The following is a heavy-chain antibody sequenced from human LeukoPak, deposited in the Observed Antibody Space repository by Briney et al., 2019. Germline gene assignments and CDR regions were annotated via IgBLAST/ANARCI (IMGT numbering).Heavy chain of an antibody. Sequence: PSETLSLTCTVSGGSISSYYWSWLRQPPGKGLEWIGYFSYTGSANYNPSLKSRVTISVDTSKNQFSLKLSSVTAADTAVYFCARGLEYSSSTYWFDPWGQGTLVIVSS. V-gene: IGHV4-59*08. CDR1: GGSISSYY. D-gene: IGHD6-6*01. J-gene: IGHJ5*02. CDR3: ARGLEYSSSTYWFDP. CDR2: FSYTGSA.